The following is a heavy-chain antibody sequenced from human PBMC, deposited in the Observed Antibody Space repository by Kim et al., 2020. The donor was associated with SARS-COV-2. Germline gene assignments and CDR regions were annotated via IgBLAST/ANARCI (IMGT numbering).Heavy chain of an antibody. J-gene: IGHJ4*02. D-gene: IGHD6-19*01. CDR1: GFTFDDYA. CDR2: ISGDGGST. V-gene: IGHV3-43*02. CDR3: AKVAGFDIAVAGTVSDY. Sequence: GGSLRLSCAASGFTFDDYAMHWVRQAPGKGLEWVSLISGDGGSTYYADSVKGRFTISRDNSKNSLYLQMNSLRTEDTALYYCAKVAGFDIAVAGTVSDYWGQGTLVSVSS.